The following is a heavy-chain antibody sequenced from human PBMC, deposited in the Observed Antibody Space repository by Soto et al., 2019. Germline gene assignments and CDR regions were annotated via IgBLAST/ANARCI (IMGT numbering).Heavy chain of an antibody. CDR2: IIPIFGTA. D-gene: IGHD2-2*01. J-gene: IGHJ5*02. CDR3: ARDHIVVVPAAIRYNWFDP. Sequence: WASVKVSCKASGGTFSSYAISWVRQAPGQGLEWMGGIIPIFGTANYAQKFQGRVTITADESTSTAYMELSSPRSEDTAVYYCARDHIVVVPAAIRYNWFDPWGQGTLVTVSS. V-gene: IGHV1-69*13. CDR1: GGTFSSYA.